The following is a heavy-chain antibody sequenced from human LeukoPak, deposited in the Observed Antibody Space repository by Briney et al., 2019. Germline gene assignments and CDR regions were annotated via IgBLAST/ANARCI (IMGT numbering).Heavy chain of an antibody. CDR2: ISYDGSNK. Sequence: PGGSLRLSCAASGFTFSSYAMHWVRQAPGKGLEWVAVISYDGSNKYYADSVKGRFTISRDNSKNTLYLQMNSLRAEDTAAYYCARDLYILWFGELSDYFDYWGQGTLVTVSS. CDR1: GFTFSSYA. J-gene: IGHJ4*02. D-gene: IGHD3-10*01. CDR3: ARDLYILWFGELSDYFDY. V-gene: IGHV3-30-3*01.